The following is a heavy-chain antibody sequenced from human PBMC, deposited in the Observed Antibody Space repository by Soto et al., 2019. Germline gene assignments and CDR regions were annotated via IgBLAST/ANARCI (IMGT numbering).Heavy chain of an antibody. J-gene: IGHJ4*02. CDR1: GGSISSGGYS. CDR3: AGGGPVRSSSWLDY. Sequence: QLQLQESGSGLVKPSQTLSLTCAVSGGSISSGGYSWSWIRQPPGKGLEWIGYIYHSGSTYYNPSVTRRVTMSVDRSKNQFSLKLRSVPAADTAVYYCAGGGPVRSSSWLDYWGQGTLVTVSS. D-gene: IGHD6-13*01. V-gene: IGHV4-30-2*01. CDR2: IYHSGST.